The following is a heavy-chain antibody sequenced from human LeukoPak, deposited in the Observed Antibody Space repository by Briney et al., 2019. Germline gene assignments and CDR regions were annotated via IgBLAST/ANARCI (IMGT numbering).Heavy chain of an antibody. J-gene: IGHJ4*02. V-gene: IGHV3-23*01. CDR3: ARDSGWLRYHD. Sequence: GGSLRLSCVGSGFTFSIHGMNWVRQAPGKGLEWVSGVGGSSIGHSTHYADSVKGRFTISRDNSKNMVYLQMDSLRAEDTALYYCARDSGWLRYHDWGQGALVTVSS. CDR1: GFTFSIHG. CDR2: VGGSSIGHST. D-gene: IGHD5-12*01.